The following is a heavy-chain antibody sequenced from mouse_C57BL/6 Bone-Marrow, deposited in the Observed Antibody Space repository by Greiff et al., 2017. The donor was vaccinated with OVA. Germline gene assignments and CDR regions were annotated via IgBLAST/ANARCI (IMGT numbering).Heavy chain of an antibody. CDR1: GYSITSGYD. J-gene: IGHJ3*01. Sequence: EVQLVESGPGMVKPSQSLSLTCTVTGYSITSGYDWHWIRHFPGNKLEWMGYISYSGSTNYNPSLKSRISITHDTSKNHFFLKLNSVTTEDTATYYCAKGDYYGSSPWFAYWGQGTLVTVSA. CDR3: AKGDYYGSSPWFAY. CDR2: ISYSGST. D-gene: IGHD1-1*01. V-gene: IGHV3-1*01.